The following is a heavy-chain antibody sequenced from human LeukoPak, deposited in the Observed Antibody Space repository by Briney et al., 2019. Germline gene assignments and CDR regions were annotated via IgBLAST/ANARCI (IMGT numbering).Heavy chain of an antibody. CDR2: IYYSGST. Sequence: SETLSLTCTVSGGSISSHYWSWLRQPPGKGLEWIGYIYYSGSTNYNPSLKSRVTISVDTSKNQFSLKLSSVTAADTAVYYCASVMVRGVIYYWGQGTLVTVSS. D-gene: IGHD3-10*01. V-gene: IGHV4-59*11. CDR1: GGSISSHY. CDR3: ASVMVRGVIYY. J-gene: IGHJ4*02.